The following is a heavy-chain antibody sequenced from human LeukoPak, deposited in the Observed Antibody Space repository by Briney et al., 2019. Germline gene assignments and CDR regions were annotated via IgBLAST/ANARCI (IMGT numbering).Heavy chain of an antibody. J-gene: IGHJ4*02. V-gene: IGHV4-61*02. Sequence: SETLSLTCTVSGGSISSGSYYWSWIRQPAGRGLEWIGRIYTSGSTNYNPSLKSRVTISVDTSKNQFSLKLSSVTAADTAVYYCARESGSYLYFDYWGQGTLVTVSS. D-gene: IGHD1-26*01. CDR1: GGSISSGSYY. CDR2: IYTSGST. CDR3: ARESGSYLYFDY.